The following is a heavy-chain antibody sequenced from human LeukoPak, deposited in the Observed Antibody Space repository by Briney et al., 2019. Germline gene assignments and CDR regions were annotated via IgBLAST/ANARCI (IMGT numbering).Heavy chain of an antibody. J-gene: IGHJ6*02. CDR1: GGSFSGYY. V-gene: IGHV4-59*01. CDR2: IYYSGST. D-gene: IGHD5-18*01. Sequence: SETLSLTCAAYGGSFSGYYWSWIRQPPGKGLEWIGYIYYSGSTNYNPSLKSRVTISVDTSKNQFSLKLSSVTAADTAVYYCARGSSYGYMGYYGMDVWGQGTTVTVSS. CDR3: ARGSSYGYMGYYGMDV.